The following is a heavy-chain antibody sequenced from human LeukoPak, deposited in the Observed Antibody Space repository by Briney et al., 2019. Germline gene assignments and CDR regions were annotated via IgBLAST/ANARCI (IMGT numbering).Heavy chain of an antibody. J-gene: IGHJ4*02. V-gene: IGHV3-7*01. CDR3: GNAVVGAANFDY. D-gene: IGHD1-26*01. Sequence: GGSLRLSCAASGFTFSSNWMSWVRQAPGKGLEWVANIKQDGSEKYYVDSVKGRFTISRDNAKNSLYLQMNSLRAEDTAVYYCGNAVVGAANFDYWGQGTLVTVSS. CDR1: GFTFSSNW. CDR2: IKQDGSEK.